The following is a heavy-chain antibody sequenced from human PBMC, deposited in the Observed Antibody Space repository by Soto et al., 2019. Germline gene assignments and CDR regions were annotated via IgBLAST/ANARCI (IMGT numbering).Heavy chain of an antibody. D-gene: IGHD3-16*02. CDR1: GYSFTSYW. CDR2: IYPGDSDT. J-gene: IGHJ6*03. CDR3: ASQSSSPGSYDYIWGSYRYTYYYYMDV. V-gene: IGHV5-51*01. Sequence: GESLKISCKGSGYSFTSYWIGWVRQMPGKGLEWMGIIYPGDSDTRYSPSFQGQVTISADKSISTAYLQWSSLKASDTAMYYCASQSSSPGSYDYIWGSYRYTYYYYMDVWGKGTTVTVSS.